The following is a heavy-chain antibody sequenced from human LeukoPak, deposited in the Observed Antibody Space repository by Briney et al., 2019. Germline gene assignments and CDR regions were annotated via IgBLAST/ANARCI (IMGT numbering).Heavy chain of an antibody. V-gene: IGHV4-4*07. CDR1: GDSIGNYH. CDR3: ARRDATSGWSFKD. J-gene: IGHJ4*02. D-gene: IGHD6-19*01. Sequence: SETLSLTCSVSGDSIGNYHWSWIRQPAGKGLEWIGQSHSSGTTNYNPPLESRVTVSIDMPQNHFYLTIRSVTAADTAIYYCARRDATSGWSFKDWGQGILVTVSS. CDR2: SHSSGTT.